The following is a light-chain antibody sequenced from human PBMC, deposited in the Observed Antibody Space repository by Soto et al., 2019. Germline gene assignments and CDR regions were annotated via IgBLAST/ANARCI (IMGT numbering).Light chain of an antibody. CDR1: SSDIGAYYY. J-gene: IGLJ1*01. V-gene: IGLV2-14*03. CDR2: EVN. CDR3: FSFTTTRTHV. Sequence: TQPSSLSGSPGPTITISCTGTSSDIGAYYYVSWFQQHPGKAPKPMISEVNNRPSGVSNRFSGSKSGNTAYLTISGLQVEDEAEYFCFSFTTTRTHVLGTGTKVTVL.